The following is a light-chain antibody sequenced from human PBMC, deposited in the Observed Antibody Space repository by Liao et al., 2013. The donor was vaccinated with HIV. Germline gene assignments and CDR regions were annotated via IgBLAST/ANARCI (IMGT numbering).Light chain of an antibody. J-gene: IGLJ2*01. V-gene: IGLV3-1*01. Sequence: SYDLTQPPSVSVSPGQTASITCSGDKLGDKYTCWYQQKAGQSPVLVMYQDRKRPSGIPERFSGSNSGNTATLTISGTQPVDEAEYFCQAWDSSAEVVFGGGTKLTVL. CDR1: KLGDKY. CDR3: QAWDSSAEVV. CDR2: QDR.